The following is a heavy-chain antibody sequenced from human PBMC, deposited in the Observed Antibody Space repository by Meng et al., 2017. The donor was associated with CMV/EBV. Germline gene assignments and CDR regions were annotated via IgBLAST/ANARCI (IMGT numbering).Heavy chain of an antibody. CDR2: ISSSGSTI. CDR3: ASWGGVVPADY. V-gene: IGHV3-48*03. CDR1: GFTFSSYE. J-gene: IGHJ4*02. D-gene: IGHD2-2*01. Sequence: GESLKISCAASGFTFSSYEMNWVRQAPGKGLEWVSYISSSGSTIYYADSVKGRFTISRDNAKNSLYLQMNSLRAEGTAVYYCASWGGVVPADYWGQGTLVTVSS.